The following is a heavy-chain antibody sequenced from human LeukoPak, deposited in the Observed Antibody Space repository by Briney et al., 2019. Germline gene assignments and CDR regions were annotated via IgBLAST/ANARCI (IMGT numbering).Heavy chain of an antibody. J-gene: IGHJ4*02. CDR3: ARDSSGWYKLDY. CDR1: GYTFTSYY. V-gene: IGHV1-46*01. Sequence: ASVKVSCKASGYTFTSYYMHWVRQAPGQGLEWMGIINPSGGSTSYAQKFQGRVTMTRDMSTSTVYMELGSLRSEDTAVYYCARDSSGWYKLDYWGQGTLVTVSS. D-gene: IGHD6-19*01. CDR2: INPSGGST.